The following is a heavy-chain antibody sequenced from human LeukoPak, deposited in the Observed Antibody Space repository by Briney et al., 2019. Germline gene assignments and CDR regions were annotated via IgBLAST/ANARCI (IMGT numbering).Heavy chain of an antibody. CDR1: GFTFSSYA. J-gene: IGHJ4*02. D-gene: IGHD6-13*01. V-gene: IGHV3-64D*06. CDR3: VKEGVVTRARAAAGHFDY. CDR2: ISSNGGST. Sequence: QSGGSLRLSCSASGFTFSSYAMHWVRQAPGKGLEYVSAISSNGGSTYYADSVKGRFTISRDNSKNTLYLQMSSLRAEDTAVYYCVKEGVVTRARAAAGHFDYWGQGTLVTVSS.